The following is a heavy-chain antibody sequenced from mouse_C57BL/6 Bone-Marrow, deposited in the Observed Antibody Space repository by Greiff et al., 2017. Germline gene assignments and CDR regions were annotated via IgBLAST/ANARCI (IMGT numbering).Heavy chain of an antibody. V-gene: IGHV1-55*01. CDR3: ARFYYCSSYGFAY. Sequence: QVQLQQPGAELVKPGASVKMSCKASGYTFTSYWITWVKQRPGQGLEWIGDIYPGSGSTNYNEKFKSKATLTVDASSTTAYMQLSSLTSEDSAIYYCARFYYCSSYGFAYWGRGTLVTVTA. CDR2: IYPGSGST. CDR1: GYTFTSYW. D-gene: IGHD1-1*01. J-gene: IGHJ3*01.